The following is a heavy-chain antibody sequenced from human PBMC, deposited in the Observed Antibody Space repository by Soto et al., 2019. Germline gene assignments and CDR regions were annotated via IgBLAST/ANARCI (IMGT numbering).Heavy chain of an antibody. J-gene: IGHJ3*01. CDR1: GVSITSGAYY. CDR2: IYYNGNT. Sequence: TLSLTCTLSGVSITSGAYYGTWVREHPGEGLEWIGYIYYNGNTYFSPSLKSRLTISIDTSKTQFSLKLSSVTAADTAMYYCARARLRAVYAFDFGGQGTMVTVSS. V-gene: IGHV4-31*03. CDR3: ARARLRAVYAFDF. D-gene: IGHD4-17*01.